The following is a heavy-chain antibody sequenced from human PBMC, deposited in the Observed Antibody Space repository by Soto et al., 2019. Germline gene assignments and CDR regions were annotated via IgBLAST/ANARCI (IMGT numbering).Heavy chain of an antibody. CDR3: ARAPGGSKVDY. CDR2: IYYSGGT. Sequence: QVQLQESGPGLVKPSQTLSLTCTVSCGSISSGGYYWSWIRQHPGKDLEWIGYIYYSGGTYYNPSLKGRVTISGDTSKNQFSLKLSSVTAADTAVYYCARAPGGSKVDYWGQGTLVTVSS. V-gene: IGHV4-31*03. CDR1: CGSISSGGYY. D-gene: IGHD1-26*01. J-gene: IGHJ4*02.